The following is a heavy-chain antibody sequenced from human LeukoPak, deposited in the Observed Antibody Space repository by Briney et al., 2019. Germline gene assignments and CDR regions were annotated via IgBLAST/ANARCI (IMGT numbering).Heavy chain of an antibody. CDR1: GFTFSNYA. Sequence: PGASLRLSCAASGFTFSNYAMSWVRQAPGKGLERVSAITGSGGNTYYAESVKGRFTISRDNSKNRVFLQMNSLRARVTAVYYCAKGGDYDVLTGYYVSDYWGQGTLVTVSP. D-gene: IGHD3-9*01. J-gene: IGHJ4*02. V-gene: IGHV3-23*01. CDR2: ITGSGGNT. CDR3: AKGGDYDVLTGYYVSDY.